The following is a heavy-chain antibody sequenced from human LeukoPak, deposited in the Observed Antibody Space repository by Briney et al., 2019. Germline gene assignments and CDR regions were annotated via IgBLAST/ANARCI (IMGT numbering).Heavy chain of an antibody. V-gene: IGHV3-48*02. Sequence: GGSLRLSCAASGFIFSDDNMNWVRQAPGKGLEWVSYISSGSSTIYYADSVKGRFTISRDNAKNPLYLQMNSLTDEDTGVYYCAKAQMYYYDSSAYYRYWGQGTLVAVSS. CDR3: AKAQMYYYDSSAYYRY. D-gene: IGHD3-22*01. CDR1: GFIFSDDN. J-gene: IGHJ4*02. CDR2: ISSGSSTI.